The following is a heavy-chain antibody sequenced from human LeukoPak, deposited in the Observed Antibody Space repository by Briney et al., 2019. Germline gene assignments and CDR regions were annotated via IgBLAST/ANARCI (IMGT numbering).Heavy chain of an antibody. Sequence: GGSLRLSCSASGFTLSTYAMHWVRQAPGKGLEHVSVISGNGGSTYYADSVKGRFTISRDTSKNTLYLQMTSLRAEDAAVYYCVRRGYNYGYDYWGQGTLVTVSS. V-gene: IGHV3-64D*06. CDR2: ISGNGGST. J-gene: IGHJ4*02. CDR1: GFTLSTYA. D-gene: IGHD5-18*01. CDR3: VRRGYNYGYDY.